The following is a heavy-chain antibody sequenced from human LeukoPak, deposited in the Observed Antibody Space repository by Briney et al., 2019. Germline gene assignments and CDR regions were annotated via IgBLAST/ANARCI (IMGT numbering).Heavy chain of an antibody. CDR1: GYTFTSYG. Sequence: VASVKVSCKACGYTFTSYGISWVRQAPGQGLEGMGWISAYNGNTNYAQKLQGRVTMTTDTSTSTAYMELRSLRSDDTAVYYCAREVQPPGAFDPWGQETLVTVSS. CDR3: AREVQPPGAFDP. D-gene: IGHD2-2*01. CDR2: ISAYNGNT. J-gene: IGHJ5*02. V-gene: IGHV1-18*01.